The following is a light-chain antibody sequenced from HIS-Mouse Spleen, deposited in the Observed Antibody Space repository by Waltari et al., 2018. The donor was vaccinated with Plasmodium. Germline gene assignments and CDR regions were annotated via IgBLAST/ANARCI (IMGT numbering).Light chain of an antibody. J-gene: IGLJ2*01. CDR2: DVS. Sequence: QSALTQPASVSGSPGQSITISFTGPSSHVGGYTYVSWYQQHPGKAPKLMIYDVSNRPSGVSNRFSGSKSGNTASLTISGLQAEDEADYYCSSYTSSSTLVVFGGGTKLTVL. CDR1: SSHVGGYTY. CDR3: SSYTSSSTLVV. V-gene: IGLV2-14*03.